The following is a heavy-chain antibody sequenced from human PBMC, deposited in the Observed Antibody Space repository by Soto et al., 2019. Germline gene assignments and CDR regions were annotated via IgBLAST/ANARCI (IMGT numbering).Heavy chain of an antibody. CDR2: IYYSGST. V-gene: IGHV4-31*03. Sequence: TLSLTCTVSGGSISSGGYYWSWIRQHPGKGLEWIGYIYYSGSTYYNPSLKSRVTISVDTSKNQFSLKLSSVTAADTAVYYCARAYTRYKSRYNWFDPWGQGTLVTVSS. J-gene: IGHJ5*02. CDR1: GGSISSGGYY. D-gene: IGHD1-1*01. CDR3: ARAYTRYKSRYNWFDP.